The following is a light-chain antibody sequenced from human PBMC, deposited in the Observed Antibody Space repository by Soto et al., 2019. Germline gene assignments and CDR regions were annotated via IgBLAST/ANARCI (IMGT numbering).Light chain of an antibody. CDR3: HQRMSWPRT. CDR1: QTVSSK. Sequence: EIVLTQSPATLSSSPGERATLSCRASQTVSSKLAWYQHKPGQAPRLLIYDTSNRATGIPARFSGSGSGTDFTLTISSLEPEDFAVYYCHQRMSWPRTFGQETKVDIK. J-gene: IGKJ1*01. CDR2: DTS. V-gene: IGKV3-11*01.